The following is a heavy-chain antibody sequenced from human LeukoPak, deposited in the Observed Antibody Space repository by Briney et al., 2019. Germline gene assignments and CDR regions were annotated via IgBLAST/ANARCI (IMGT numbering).Heavy chain of an antibody. D-gene: IGHD1-26*01. Sequence: SETLSLTRRVSGGSLSKYYRSWIRQPPGKGVEWMGYRDYSGGTTYRPSLKSRLPMSVDTSKKQYSLKLSSVTAADTAVYYCASHRYSATYYADYWGQGTLVTVSS. CDR1: GGSLSKYY. J-gene: IGHJ4*02. V-gene: IGHV4-59*08. CDR3: ASHRYSATYYADY. CDR2: RDYSGGT.